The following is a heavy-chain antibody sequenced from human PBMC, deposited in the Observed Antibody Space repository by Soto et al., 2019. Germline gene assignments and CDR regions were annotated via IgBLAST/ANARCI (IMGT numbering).Heavy chain of an antibody. CDR3: ARPYGPLLSTSWHSYALDI. D-gene: IGHD2-2*01. V-gene: IGHV5-10-1*01. Sequence: GESLKISCKASAYTFTRYWITWVRQMPGKGLEWMGRIDPSDSYTDYSPSFEGHVTISADKSITTAYLQWSGLRASDTAMYYCARPYGPLLSTSWHSYALDIWGQGTKVTVSS. CDR1: AYTFTRYW. CDR2: IDPSDSYT. J-gene: IGHJ3*02.